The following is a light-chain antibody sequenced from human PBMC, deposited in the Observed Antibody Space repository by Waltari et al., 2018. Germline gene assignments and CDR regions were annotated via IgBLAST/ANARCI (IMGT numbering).Light chain of an antibody. CDR3: QAWDSSTEVV. V-gene: IGLV3-1*01. Sequence: SYELTQPSSLSVSPGQTASITCSGDNLGDKYVCWYQQKSGQSPVLVIYQDRKRPSGIPDRFSGSNSGDTATLTISGTQAMDEADYYCQAWDSSTEVVFGGGTMLTVL. J-gene: IGLJ2*01. CDR1: NLGDKY. CDR2: QDR.